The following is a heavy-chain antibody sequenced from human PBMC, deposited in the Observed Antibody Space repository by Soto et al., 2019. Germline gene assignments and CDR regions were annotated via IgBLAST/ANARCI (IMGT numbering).Heavy chain of an antibody. CDR1: GFTLSSYG. J-gene: IGHJ4*02. CDR2: ISYDGSNK. V-gene: IGHV3-30*18. CDR3: AKDVVGATL. D-gene: IGHD1-26*01. Sequence: QVQLVESGGGVIQTGRSLRLSCAASGFTLSSYGMHWVRQAPGKGLEWVAVISYDGSNKYYADSVKGRFTISRDNSKNTLYLQMNSLRAEDTAVYYCAKDVVGATLWGQGTLVTVSS.